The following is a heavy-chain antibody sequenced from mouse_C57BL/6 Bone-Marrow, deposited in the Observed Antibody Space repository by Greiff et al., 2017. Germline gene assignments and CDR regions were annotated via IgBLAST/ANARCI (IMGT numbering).Heavy chain of an antibody. J-gene: IGHJ1*03. CDR3: AKTSYSNWYFDV. CDR2: IWRGGST. D-gene: IGHD2-5*01. Sequence: VQLMESGPGLVQPSQSLSITCTVSGFSLTSYGVHWVRQSPGKGLEWLGVIWRGGSTDYNAAFMSRLSITKDNSKSKVFFKMNSLQADDTAIYYCAKTSYSNWYFDVWGTGTTVTVSS. V-gene: IGHV2-5*01. CDR1: GFSLTSYG.